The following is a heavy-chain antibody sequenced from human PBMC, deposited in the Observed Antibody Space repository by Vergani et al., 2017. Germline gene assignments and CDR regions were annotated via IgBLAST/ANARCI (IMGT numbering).Heavy chain of an antibody. J-gene: IGHJ4*02. CDR2: ISWNSGSI. CDR1: GFTFSDYY. V-gene: IGHV3-9*01. CDR3: AKGDYMTTVTHIDY. D-gene: IGHD4-17*01. Sequence: VQLVESGGGLVKPGGSLRLSCAASGFTFSDYYMSWIRQAPGKGLEWVSGISWNSGSIGYADSVKGRFTISRDNAKNSLYLQMNSLRAEDTALYYCAKGDYMTTVTHIDYWGQGTLVTVSS.